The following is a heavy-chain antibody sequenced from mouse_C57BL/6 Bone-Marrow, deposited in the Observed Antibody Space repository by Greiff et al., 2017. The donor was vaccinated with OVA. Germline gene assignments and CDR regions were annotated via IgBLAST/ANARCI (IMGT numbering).Heavy chain of an antibody. CDR2: IYPGDGDT. J-gene: IGHJ4*01. V-gene: IGHV1-82*01. Sequence: LQESGPELVKPGASVKISCKASGYAFSSSWMNWVKQRPGKGLEWIGRIYPGDGDTNYNGKFKGKATLTADKASSTAYMQLSSLTSEDSAVYFCARRVYYGSSYYYAMDYWGQGTSVTVSS. CDR3: ARRVYYGSSYYYAMDY. D-gene: IGHD1-1*01. CDR1: GYAFSSSW.